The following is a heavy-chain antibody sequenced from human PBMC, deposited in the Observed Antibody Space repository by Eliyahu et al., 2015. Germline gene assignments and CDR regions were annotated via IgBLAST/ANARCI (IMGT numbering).Heavy chain of an antibody. Sequence: QVQLVESGGGVVQPGRSXSXXCXASGFXFXGYSMPWVRRAPGKGVEWGAVIWADGSHTYYVDSVKGRFIISRDNSKNTLYLQMSSLRADDTAVYYCARERYSSAWRTGPDYWGQGTLVTVSS. V-gene: IGHV3-33*01. D-gene: IGHD6-13*01. CDR1: GFXFXGYS. CDR2: IWADGSHT. CDR3: ARERYSSAWRTGPDY. J-gene: IGHJ4*02.